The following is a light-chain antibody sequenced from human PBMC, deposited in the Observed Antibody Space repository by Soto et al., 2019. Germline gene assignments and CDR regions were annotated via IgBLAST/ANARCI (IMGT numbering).Light chain of an antibody. CDR1: SSDVGGYNY. CDR3: SSYAGSNNPVI. J-gene: IGLJ2*01. Sequence: QSALTQPPSASGSPGQSVTISCTGTSSDVGGYNYVSWYQQHPGIAPKFMIYEVSKRPSGVPDRFSGSKSGNTASLTVSGLQADDEADYYCSSYAGSNNPVIFGGGTKLTVL. V-gene: IGLV2-8*01. CDR2: EVS.